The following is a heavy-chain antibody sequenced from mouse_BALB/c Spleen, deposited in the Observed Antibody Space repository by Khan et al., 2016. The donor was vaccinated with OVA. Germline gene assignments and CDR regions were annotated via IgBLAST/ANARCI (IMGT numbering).Heavy chain of an antibody. CDR3: ASDGSRYNYAMDY. CDR1: GYSITSDYA. J-gene: IGHJ4*01. D-gene: IGHD2-3*01. CDR2: ISYSGST. Sequence: EVQLQESGPGLVKPSQSLSLTCTVTGYSITSDYAWNWIRQFPENKLEWMGYISYSGSTNYNPSLKSRISITRDTSKNQFFLQLNSVTTEDTATYDCASDGSRYNYAMDYWGQGTSVTVSS. V-gene: IGHV3-2*02.